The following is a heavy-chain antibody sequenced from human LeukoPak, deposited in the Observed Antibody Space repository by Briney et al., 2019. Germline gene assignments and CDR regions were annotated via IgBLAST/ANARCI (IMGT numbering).Heavy chain of an antibody. J-gene: IGHJ4*02. V-gene: IGHV3-33*06. D-gene: IGHD5-12*01. Sequence: HPGRSLRLSCAASGFTFSSYGMHWVRQAPGKGLEWVAVIWSDGSSKHYADSVKGRFTISRDNSKNTLYLQMNSLRAEDTAVYHCAKGLGYSGYDPPLDYWGQGTLVTVSS. CDR1: GFTFSSYG. CDR2: IWSDGSSK. CDR3: AKGLGYSGYDPPLDY.